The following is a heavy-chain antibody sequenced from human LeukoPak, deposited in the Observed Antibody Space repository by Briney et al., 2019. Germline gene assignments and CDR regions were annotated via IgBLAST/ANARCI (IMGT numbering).Heavy chain of an antibody. CDR3: AITGYDSSGYNWFDP. CDR1: GGTFSSYA. J-gene: IGHJ5*02. CDR2: IIPIFGTA. Sequence: ASVKVSCKASGGTFSSYAISWVRLAPGQGLEWMGGIIPIFGTANYAQKFQGRVTITADESTSTAYMELSSLRSDDTAVYYCAITGYDSSGYNWFDPWGQGTLVTVSS. D-gene: IGHD3-22*01. V-gene: IGHV1-69*13.